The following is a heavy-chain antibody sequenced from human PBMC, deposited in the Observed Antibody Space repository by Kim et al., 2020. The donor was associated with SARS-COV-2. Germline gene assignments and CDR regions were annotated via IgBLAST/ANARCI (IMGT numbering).Heavy chain of an antibody. CDR2: ISSSSSYI. J-gene: IGHJ6*02. V-gene: IGHV3-21*01. CDR1: GFTFSSYS. CDR3: ARAPPTRSPWGYYYGMDV. Sequence: GGSLRLSCAASGFTFSSYSMNWVRQAPGKGLEWVSSISSSSSYIYYADSVKGRFTISRDNAKNSLYLQMNSLRAEDTAVYYCARAPPTRSPWGYYYGMDVWGQGTTVTVSS. D-gene: IGHD3-16*01.